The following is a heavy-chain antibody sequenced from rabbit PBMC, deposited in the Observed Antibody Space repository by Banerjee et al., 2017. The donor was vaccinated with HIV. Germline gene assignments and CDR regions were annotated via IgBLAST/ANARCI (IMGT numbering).Heavy chain of an antibody. CDR3: ARDDAGTTGFHFNL. CDR2: IGVGDGST. D-gene: IGHD4-2*01. CDR1: GFDFNKVA. Sequence: QEQLVESGGGLVQPEGSLTLTCKASGFDFNKVAMCWFRQAPGKGPEWIACIGVGDGSTYYASWVNGRFSISSSTSLNTVTLQMTSLTAADTATYFCARDDAGTTGFHFNLWGPGTLVTVS. V-gene: IGHV1S47*01. J-gene: IGHJ4*01.